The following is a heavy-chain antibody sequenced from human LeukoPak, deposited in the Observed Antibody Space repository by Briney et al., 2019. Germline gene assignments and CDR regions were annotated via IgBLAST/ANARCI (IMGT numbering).Heavy chain of an antibody. J-gene: IGHJ4*02. CDR2: INHSGST. Sequence: SETLSLTCAVYGGSFSGYYWSWIRQPPGKGLEWIGEINHSGSTNYNPSLKSRVTISVDASKNQFSLKLSSVTAADTAVYYCARAPWRYSYGYNYWGQGTLVTVSS. CDR3: ARAPWRYSYGYNY. V-gene: IGHV4-34*01. CDR1: GGSFSGYY. D-gene: IGHD5-18*01.